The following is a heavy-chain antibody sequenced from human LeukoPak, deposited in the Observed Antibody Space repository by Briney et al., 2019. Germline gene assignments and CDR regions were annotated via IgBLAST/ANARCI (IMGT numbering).Heavy chain of an antibody. Sequence: SETLSITCAVYGGSFSGYYWSWIRQPPGKGLEWIGEINHSGSTNYNPSLKSRVTISVDTSKNQFSLKLSSVTAADTAVYYCARDNSWNYDWFDPWGQGTLVTVSS. CDR2: INHSGST. V-gene: IGHV4-34*01. CDR1: GGSFSGYY. J-gene: IGHJ5*02. CDR3: ARDNSWNYDWFDP. D-gene: IGHD1-7*01.